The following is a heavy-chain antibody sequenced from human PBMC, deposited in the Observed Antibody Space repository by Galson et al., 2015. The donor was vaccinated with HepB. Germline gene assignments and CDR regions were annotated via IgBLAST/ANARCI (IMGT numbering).Heavy chain of an antibody. V-gene: IGHV3-30*18. Sequence: SLRLSCAASGFTFSNYGMHWVRQAPGKGLEWVAFISHDGSRKYSKDSVKGRFTVSRDNSKSTLYLQINSLRPDDTAVYYCANNPYSSSWKHFDYYGMDVWGQGTTVTVSS. CDR3: ANNPYSSSWKHFDYYGMDV. CDR1: GFTFSNYG. D-gene: IGHD2-2*01. J-gene: IGHJ6*02. CDR2: ISHDGSRK.